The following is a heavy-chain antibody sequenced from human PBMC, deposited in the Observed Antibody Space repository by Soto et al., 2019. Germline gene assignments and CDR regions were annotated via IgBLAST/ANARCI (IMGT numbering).Heavy chain of an antibody. Sequence: SETLSLTCNFSVGSVSSGSYYCSWIRQPPWKGLEWIGYMYYSGSTTYNPSLKSRVTISIDTSKNQFSLKLSSVTAADTAVYYCARDVRHGATWYSGFGYWSQRTLVNVSS. J-gene: IGHJ4*02. V-gene: IGHV4-61*01. CDR3: ARDVRHGATWYSGFGY. CDR1: VGSVSSGSYY. D-gene: IGHD2-15*01. CDR2: MYYSGST.